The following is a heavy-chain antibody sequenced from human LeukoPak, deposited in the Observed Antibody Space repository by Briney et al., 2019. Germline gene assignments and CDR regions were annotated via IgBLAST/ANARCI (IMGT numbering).Heavy chain of an antibody. CDR2: INPSGGST. J-gene: IGHJ4*02. CDR1: GYTFTSYY. CDR3: ARLSPGSYPEGYYFDY. V-gene: IGHV1-46*01. D-gene: IGHD1-26*01. Sequence: ASVKVSCKASGYTFTSYYMHWVRQAPGQGLEWMGIINPSGGSTSYAQKFQGRVTMTRDTSTRTVYMELSSLRSEDTAVYYCARLSPGSYPEGYYFDYWGQGTLVTVSS.